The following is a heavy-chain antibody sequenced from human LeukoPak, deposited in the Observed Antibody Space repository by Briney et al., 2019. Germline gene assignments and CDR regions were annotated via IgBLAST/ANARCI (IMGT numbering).Heavy chain of an antibody. CDR3: ARDPPNWGFGY. V-gene: IGHV3-48*01. CDR2: ISSSSSMM. CDR1: GFTFSDYS. D-gene: IGHD7-27*01. J-gene: IGHJ4*02. Sequence: GGSLRLSCAASGFTFSDYSMNWVRQAPGKGLEWISYISSSSSMMYYADSVKGRFIISRDNAKKSLYLRMNSLRVEDTAVYYCARDPPNWGFGYWGQGTLVTVSS.